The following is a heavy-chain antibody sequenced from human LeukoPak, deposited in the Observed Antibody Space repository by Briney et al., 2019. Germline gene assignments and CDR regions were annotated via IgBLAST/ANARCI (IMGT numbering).Heavy chain of an antibody. CDR3: ARDYIGDIVVVVAANAFDY. D-gene: IGHD2-15*01. Sequence: PGGSLRLSCAASGFTFSSYSMNWVRQAPGKGLEWVSSISSSSSYIYYADSVKGRFTISRDNAKNSLYLQMSSLRAEDTAVYYCARDYIGDIVVVVAANAFDYWGQGTLVTVSS. V-gene: IGHV3-21*04. CDR1: GFTFSSYS. CDR2: ISSSSSYI. J-gene: IGHJ4*02.